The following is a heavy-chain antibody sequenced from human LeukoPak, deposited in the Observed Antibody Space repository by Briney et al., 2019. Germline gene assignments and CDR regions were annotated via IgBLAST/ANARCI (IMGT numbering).Heavy chain of an antibody. CDR1: GYTFTGYY. J-gene: IGHJ4*02. CDR3: ARVDSSGWYSDY. CDR2: INPNSGGT. V-gene: IGHV1-2*02. Sequence: AASVKVSCKASGYTFTGYYMHWVRQAPGQGLEWMGWINPNSGGTNYAQKFQGRVTMTRDTSISTAYMELSRLRSDDTAVYYCARVDSSGWYSDYWGQGTLVTVSS. D-gene: IGHD6-19*01.